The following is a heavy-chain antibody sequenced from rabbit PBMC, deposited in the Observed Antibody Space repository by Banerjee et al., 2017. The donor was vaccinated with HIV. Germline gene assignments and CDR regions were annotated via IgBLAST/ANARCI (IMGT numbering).Heavy chain of an antibody. CDR1: GFSFSSALP. J-gene: IGHJ4*01. V-gene: IGHV1S45*01. D-gene: IGHD7-1*01. Sequence: QEQLVESGGGLVKPGASLTLTCKTSGFSFSSALPMCWVRQAPGKGLEWIASIDTGDGGSSSASWATGRFTLFLDNAQNTVVLQMPSPTAADTATDFCARGAPYDAGYAGYGSIYFNLWGPGTLVTVS. CDR2: IDTGDGGS. CDR3: ARGAPYDAGYAGYGSIYFNL.